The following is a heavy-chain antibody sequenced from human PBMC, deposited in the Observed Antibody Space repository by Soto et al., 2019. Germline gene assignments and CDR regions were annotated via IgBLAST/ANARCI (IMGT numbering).Heavy chain of an antibody. Sequence: SVKVSCKASGGTFSSYAISWVRQAPGQGLEWMGGIIPIFGTANYAQKFQGRVTITADEATSTAYMELSSLRSEDTAVYYCARRYRDWSGGSCYSVWGQGTLVTVSS. J-gene: IGHJ4*02. D-gene: IGHD2-15*01. CDR1: GGTFSSYA. CDR2: IIPIFGTA. V-gene: IGHV1-69*13. CDR3: ARRYRDWSGGSCYSV.